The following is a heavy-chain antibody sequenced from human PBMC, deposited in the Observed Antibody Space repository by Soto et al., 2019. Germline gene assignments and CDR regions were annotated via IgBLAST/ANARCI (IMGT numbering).Heavy chain of an antibody. CDR2: INHSGSA. V-gene: IGHV4-39*07. CDR3: ARGLISGSHYSGGWYYFDS. Sequence: SETLSLTCTVSGGSISSSSYYWTWIRQTPGKGLQWIGQINHSGSANYNPSLKSRVTISVHTSSSQFSLELSSVTAADTAVYYCARGLISGSHYSGGWYYFDSWGQGTQVTVSS. J-gene: IGHJ4*02. D-gene: IGHD1-26*01. CDR1: GGSISSSSYY.